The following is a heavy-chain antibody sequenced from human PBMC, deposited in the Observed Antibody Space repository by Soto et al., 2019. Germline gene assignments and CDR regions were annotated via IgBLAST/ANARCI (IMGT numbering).Heavy chain of an antibody. V-gene: IGHV3-23*01. CDR3: TGGSKSVY. D-gene: IGHD3-16*01. Sequence: PGGSLRLSCAASGFNFNSYAMSWVRQAPGKGLEWVSHIGANGDSIYYADSVKGRFTISRDNSKNTLYLQMTGLRAEDTAVYYCTGGSKSVYWGQGALVTVSS. CDR2: IGANGDSI. CDR1: GFNFNSYA. J-gene: IGHJ4*02.